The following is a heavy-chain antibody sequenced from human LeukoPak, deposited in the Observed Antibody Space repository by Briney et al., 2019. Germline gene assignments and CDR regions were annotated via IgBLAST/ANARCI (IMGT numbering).Heavy chain of an antibody. V-gene: IGHV3-23*01. J-gene: IGHJ4*02. Sequence: PGGSLRLSCAASGFTVSSNYMNWVRQAPGKGLEWVSAISGSGGSTYYADSVKGRFTISRDNSKNTLYLQMNSLRVEDTAVYYCAKPARTDYADYWGQGTLVTVSS. CDR2: ISGSGGST. CDR3: AKPARTDYADY. CDR1: GFTVSSNY. D-gene: IGHD1-14*01.